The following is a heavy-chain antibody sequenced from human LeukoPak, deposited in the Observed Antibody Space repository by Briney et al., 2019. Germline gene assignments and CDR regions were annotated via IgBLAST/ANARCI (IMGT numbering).Heavy chain of an antibody. CDR3: ARAEDIVVVPAYYFDY. D-gene: IGHD2-2*01. CDR2: ISSSSSYI. J-gene: IGHJ4*02. CDR1: GFTFSSYS. V-gene: IGHV3-21*01. Sequence: GGFLRLSCAASGFTFSSYSMNWVRQAPGKGLEWVSSISSSSSYIYYADSVKGRFTISRDNAKNSLYLQMNSLRAEDTAVYYCARAEDIVVVPAYYFDYWGQGTLVTVSS.